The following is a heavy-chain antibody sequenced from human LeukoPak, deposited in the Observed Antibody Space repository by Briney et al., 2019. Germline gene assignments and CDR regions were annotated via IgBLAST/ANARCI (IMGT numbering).Heavy chain of an antibody. V-gene: IGHV4-59*01. Sequence: PSETLSLTCTVSGGSIGSYYWSWIRQPPGKGLEWIGYIYYSGSTNYNPSLKSRVTISVDTSKNQFSLKLSSVTAADTAVYYCARAPTTDAFDIWGQGTMVTVSS. CDR3: ARAPTTDAFDI. J-gene: IGHJ3*02. CDR1: GGSIGSYY. CDR2: IYYSGST. D-gene: IGHD4-11*01.